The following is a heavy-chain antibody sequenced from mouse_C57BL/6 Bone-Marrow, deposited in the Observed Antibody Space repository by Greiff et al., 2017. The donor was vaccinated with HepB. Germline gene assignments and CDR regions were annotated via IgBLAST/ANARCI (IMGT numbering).Heavy chain of an antibody. J-gene: IGHJ1*03. CDR1: GYTFTSYG. V-gene: IGHV1-81*01. CDR3: AREEGNWYFDV. CDR2: IYPRSGNT. Sequence: VKLMESGAELARPGASVKLSCKASGYTFTSYGISWVKQRTGQGLEWIGEIYPRSGNTYYNEKFKGKATLTADKSSSTAYMELRSLTSEDSAVYFCAREEGNWYFDVWGTGTTVTVSS.